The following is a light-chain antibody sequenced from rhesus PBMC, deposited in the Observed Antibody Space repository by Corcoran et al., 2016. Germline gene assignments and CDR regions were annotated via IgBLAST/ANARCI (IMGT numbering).Light chain of an antibody. CDR2: KAS. Sequence: DIQMTKSPSSLSASVGDTVTITCRASQSIGTWLGWYQQKAGKAPELLIYKASSLQSGVPLRFSGSGSETDFTLTISSLQSEYFATYYCQQYSSSPYSFGQGTKVEIK. CDR1: QSIGTW. J-gene: IGKJ2*01. CDR3: QQYSSSPYS. V-gene: IGKV1-22*01.